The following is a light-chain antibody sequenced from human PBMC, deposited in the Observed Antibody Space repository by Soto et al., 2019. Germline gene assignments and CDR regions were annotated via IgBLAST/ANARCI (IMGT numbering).Light chain of an antibody. V-gene: IGLV1-51*01. CDR2: DDN. CDR1: APTLGVIL. J-gene: IGLJ1*01. CDR3: GSWDSSLSAYV. Sequence: QSVMTQPPQCLRPQDRRSPSPALEAAPTLGVILCPGTSSSQGPPPKLLIYDDNKRPSGIPDRFSGSKSGTSATLGITGFQTGDEADYYCGSWDSSLSAYVFVTGTQLTVL.